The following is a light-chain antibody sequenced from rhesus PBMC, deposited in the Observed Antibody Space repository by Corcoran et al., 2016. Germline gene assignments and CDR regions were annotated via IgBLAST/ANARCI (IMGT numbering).Light chain of an antibody. V-gene: IGKV3-17*01. J-gene: IGKJ2*01. CDR1: QSVRSR. CDR2: DAS. Sequence: EIVMTQSPVTLSLSPGERATRSCRASQSVRSRLAWSQQKPGQAPRLLIYDASSRVTGTPDRFSGSGSGTDFTLTISRLEPEDVGIYYCQQSNNLYSFGQGTKVEIK. CDR3: QQSNNLYS.